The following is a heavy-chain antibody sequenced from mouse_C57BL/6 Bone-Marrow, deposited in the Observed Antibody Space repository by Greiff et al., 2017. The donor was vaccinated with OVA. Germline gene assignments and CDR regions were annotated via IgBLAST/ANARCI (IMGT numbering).Heavy chain of an antibody. V-gene: IGHV5-16*01. Sequence: EVKVEESEGGLVQPGSSMKLSCTASGFTFSDYYMAWVRQVPEKGLEWVANINYDGSSTYYLDSLKSRFIISRDNAKNILYLQMSSLKSEDTAAYYCARVGDYFYFDYWGQGTTLTVSS. CDR1: GFTFSDYY. D-gene: IGHD1-1*01. J-gene: IGHJ2*01. CDR3: ARVGDYFYFDY. CDR2: INYDGSST.